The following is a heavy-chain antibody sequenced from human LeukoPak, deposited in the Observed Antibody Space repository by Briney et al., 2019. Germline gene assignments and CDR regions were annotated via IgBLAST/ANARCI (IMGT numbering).Heavy chain of an antibody. CDR1: GFTFTTHW. CDR2: IKPDGSAT. CDR3: ARGKYGGYFIDY. V-gene: IGHV3-74*01. J-gene: IGHJ4*02. Sequence: GGSLRLSCGASGFTFTTHWIHWVRQAPGKGLVWVSRIKPDGSATNYADSVKGRFTISRDHAKNTVYLQMNSLRAEDTAVYYCARGKYGGYFIDYWGQGTLVTVSS. D-gene: IGHD5-12*01.